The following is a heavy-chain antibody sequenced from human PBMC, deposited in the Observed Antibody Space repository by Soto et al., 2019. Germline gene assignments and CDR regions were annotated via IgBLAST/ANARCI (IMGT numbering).Heavy chain of an antibody. CDR1: GYTFITYG. Sequence: QVQLVQSGAEVKKPGASVKVSCKASGYTFITYGVSWVRQAPGQGLDWLGWISTYNGNTRYAERLQGRVTKTTDTTTNTAYMELRNLRSDHTAVYYCARGPTDYYDNSANYFLDYWGQGTLVTVSS. V-gene: IGHV1-18*01. J-gene: IGHJ4*02. CDR2: ISTYNGNT. D-gene: IGHD3-22*01. CDR3: ARGPTDYYDNSANYFLDY.